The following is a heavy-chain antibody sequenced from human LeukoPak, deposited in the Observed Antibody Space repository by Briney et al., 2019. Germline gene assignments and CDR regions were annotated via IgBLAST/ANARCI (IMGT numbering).Heavy chain of an antibody. J-gene: IGHJ6*03. CDR1: GYTFTGYY. Sequence: ASVKVSCKASGYTFTGYYMHWVRQAPGQGLEWMGWINPNSGGTNYGQKFQGRVTMTRDTSISTAYMELSRLRSDDTAVYYCARGSSTNAYYDFWSGYSRDYYYYMDVWGKGTTVTVSS. V-gene: IGHV1-2*02. CDR3: ARGSSTNAYYDFWSGYSRDYYYYMDV. D-gene: IGHD3-3*01. CDR2: INPNSGGT.